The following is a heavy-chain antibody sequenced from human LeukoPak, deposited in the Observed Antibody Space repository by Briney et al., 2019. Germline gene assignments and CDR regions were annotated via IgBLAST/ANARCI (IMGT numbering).Heavy chain of an antibody. CDR2: ISGSGVST. Sequence: GGSLRLSCAASGFTFNIYAMNWVRQAPGKGLEWVAAISGSGVSTRDADSVKGRFTISRDNSKNTLYLQMNSLRAEDTAVYYCANDMTTVTIDCWGQGTLVTVSS. D-gene: IGHD4-17*01. V-gene: IGHV3-23*01. J-gene: IGHJ4*02. CDR1: GFTFNIYA. CDR3: ANDMTTVTIDC.